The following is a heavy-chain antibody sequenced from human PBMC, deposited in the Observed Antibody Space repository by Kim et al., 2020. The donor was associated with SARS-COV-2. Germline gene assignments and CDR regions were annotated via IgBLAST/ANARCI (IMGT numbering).Heavy chain of an antibody. CDR3: AKGVGGSCYSAVDY. V-gene: IGHV3-23*01. Sequence: AKSVMGLLTTSRDSYKNTLYLQMNSLRAEDTAVYYCAKGVGGSCYSAVDYWGQGTLVTVSS. D-gene: IGHD2-15*01. J-gene: IGHJ4*02.